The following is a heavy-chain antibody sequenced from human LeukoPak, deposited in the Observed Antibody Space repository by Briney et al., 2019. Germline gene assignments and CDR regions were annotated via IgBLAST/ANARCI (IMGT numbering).Heavy chain of an antibody. V-gene: IGHV3-11*01. CDR3: ARDSSEAYYYDSSGPFDY. J-gene: IGHJ4*02. Sequence: GGSLRLSCAASGFTFSDYYMSWIRQAPGKGLEWVSYISSSGSTIYYADSVKGRFTISRDNAKNSLYLQMNSLRAEDTAVYCCARDSSEAYYYDSSGPFDYWGQGTLVTVSS. CDR1: GFTFSDYY. CDR2: ISSSGSTI. D-gene: IGHD3-22*01.